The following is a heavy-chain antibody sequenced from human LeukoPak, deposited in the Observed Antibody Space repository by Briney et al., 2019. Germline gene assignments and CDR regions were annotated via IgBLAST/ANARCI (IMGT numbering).Heavy chain of an antibody. CDR2: ISSSSSYI. CDR3: ARPHDSSGYNLRY. J-gene: IGHJ4*02. Sequence: GRSLRLSCAASGFSFSTYGMNWVRQAPGKGLEWVSSISSSSSYIYYADSVKGRFTISRDNAKNSLYLQMNSLRAEDTAVYYCARPHDSSGYNLRYWGQGTLVTVSS. D-gene: IGHD3-22*01. V-gene: IGHV3-21*01. CDR1: GFSFSTYG.